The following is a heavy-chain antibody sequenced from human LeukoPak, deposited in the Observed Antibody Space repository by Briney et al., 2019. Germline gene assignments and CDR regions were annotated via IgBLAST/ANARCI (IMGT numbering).Heavy chain of an antibody. CDR1: GGSFSGYY. D-gene: IGHD3-16*02. J-gene: IGHJ4*02. Sequence: SETLSLTCAVYGGSFSGYYWSWIRQPPGKGLEWIGYIYYSGSTYYNPSLKSRVTISVDTSKNQFSLKLSSVTAADTAVYYCARAFYDYVWGSYRYPLNLDYWGQGTLVTVSS. CDR3: ARAFYDYVWGSYRYPLNLDY. CDR2: IYYSGST. V-gene: IGHV4-30-4*08.